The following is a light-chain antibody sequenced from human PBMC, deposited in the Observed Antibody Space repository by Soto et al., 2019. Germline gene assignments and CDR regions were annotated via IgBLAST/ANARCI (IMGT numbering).Light chain of an antibody. CDR3: SSYAGSNNVYV. Sequence: QSALTQPPSASGSPGQSVTVSCTGTSSDVGGYNYVSWYQQHPGKAPKLMIYEVKKQPSGVPDRFSGSKSVNTASLTVSGLQAEDEADYFCSSYAGSNNVYVFGTGTKVTVL. CDR1: SSDVGGYNY. J-gene: IGLJ1*01. CDR2: EVK. V-gene: IGLV2-8*01.